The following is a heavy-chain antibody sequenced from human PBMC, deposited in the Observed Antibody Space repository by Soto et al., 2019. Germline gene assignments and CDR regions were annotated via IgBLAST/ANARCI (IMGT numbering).Heavy chain of an antibody. Sequence: EVKLVESGGGLVQPGGSLRLSCAASGLTFSTYWMTWVRQAPGKGLEWVANIKEDGSDKNYVDSVKGRFTISRDNAKNSLYLQMNSLRVEDTALYYCARGGSESDYWGQGTLVIVSS. J-gene: IGHJ4*02. CDR1: GLTFSTYW. CDR2: IKEDGSDK. CDR3: ARGGSESDY. V-gene: IGHV3-7*01.